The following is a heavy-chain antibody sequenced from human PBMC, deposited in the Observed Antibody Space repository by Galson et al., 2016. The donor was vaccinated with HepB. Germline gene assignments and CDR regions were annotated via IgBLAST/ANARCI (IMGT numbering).Heavy chain of an antibody. D-gene: IGHD2-21*02. Sequence: SLRLSCAASRFTFSTYPMSWVRQAPGKGLEWVSTISGDDRNTHYADSVKGRFTISRDNAKNTVHLQMNSLRAEDTAIYYCTRDDSYGLDVWGQGTTVTVSS. J-gene: IGHJ6*02. CDR3: TRDDSYGLDV. V-gene: IGHV3-23*01. CDR2: ISGDDRNT. CDR1: RFTFSTYP.